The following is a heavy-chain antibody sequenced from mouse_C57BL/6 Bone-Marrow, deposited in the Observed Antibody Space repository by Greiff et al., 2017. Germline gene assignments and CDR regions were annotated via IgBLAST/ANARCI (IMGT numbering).Heavy chain of an antibody. CDR1: GYTFTSSW. Sequence: QVQLQQPGTELVKPGPSVKLSCKASGYTFTSSWMHWVKQSPGQGLEWIGIIIPSNGGTNYNEKFKSKATLTVDKSSSTAYMQLSSLTSEDSAVYYCARGKWPPVADWGQGTLVTVSA. CDR3: ARGKWPPVAD. J-gene: IGHJ3*01. V-gene: IGHV1-53*01. CDR2: IIPSNGGT. D-gene: IGHD1-3*01.